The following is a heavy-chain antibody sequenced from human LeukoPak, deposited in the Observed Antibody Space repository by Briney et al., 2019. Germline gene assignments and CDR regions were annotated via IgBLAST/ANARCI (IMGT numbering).Heavy chain of an antibody. V-gene: IGHV4-59*01. CDR2: VYYSGST. Sequence: SETLSLTCTVSGGSISSYYWSWIRQPPGKGLEWIVYVYYSGSTNYNPSLKSRVTISVDTSKNQFSLKLSSVTAADTAVYYCARGPQVGYGRGGSCYALDYWGQGTLVTVSS. D-gene: IGHD2-15*01. CDR3: ARGPQVGYGRGGSCYALDY. CDR1: GGSISSYY. J-gene: IGHJ4*02.